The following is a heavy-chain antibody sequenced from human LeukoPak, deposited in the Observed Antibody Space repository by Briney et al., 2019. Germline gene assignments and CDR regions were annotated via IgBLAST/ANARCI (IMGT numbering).Heavy chain of an antibody. V-gene: IGHV4-39*01. CDR3: ARPYSSSSDNWFDP. D-gene: IGHD6-13*01. Sequence: NPSETLSLTCTVSGGSISSRGYYWAWIRQPPGKGLEWIGSIYYSGSTYYNPSLKSRVTISVDTSKNQFSLKLSSVTAADTAVYYCARPYSSSSDNWFDPWGQGTLVTVSS. CDR1: GGSISSRGYY. CDR2: IYYSGST. J-gene: IGHJ5*02.